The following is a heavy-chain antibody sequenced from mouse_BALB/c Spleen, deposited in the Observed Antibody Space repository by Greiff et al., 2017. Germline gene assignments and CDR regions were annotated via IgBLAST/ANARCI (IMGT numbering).Heavy chain of an antibody. CDR1: GYAFSSSW. D-gene: IGHD2-10*01. CDR3: ARNLLLDY. J-gene: IGHJ2*01. V-gene: IGHV1-82*01. CDR2: IYPGDGDT. Sequence: QVQLQQPGPELVKPGASVKISCKASGYAFSSSWMNWVKQRPGQGLEWIGRIYPGDGDTNFNGKFKGKATLTADKSSSTAYMQLSSLTSVDSAVYFCARNLLLDYWGQGTTLTVSS.